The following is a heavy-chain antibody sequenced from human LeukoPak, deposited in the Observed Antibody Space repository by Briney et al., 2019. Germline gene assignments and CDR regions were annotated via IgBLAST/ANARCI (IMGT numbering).Heavy chain of an antibody. D-gene: IGHD2-2*01. CDR3: AKRSGTSYYFDY. CDR2: ISGSGVST. V-gene: IGHV3-23*01. J-gene: IGHJ4*02. Sequence: GGPLSLSCAASGFIVSSNYMSWVRQAPGKGLEWASSISGSGVSTYYADSVKGRFTISRDNSKNTLNLQMDSLRVEDTAVYYCAKRSGTSYYFDYWGQGTLVTVSS. CDR1: GFIVSSNY.